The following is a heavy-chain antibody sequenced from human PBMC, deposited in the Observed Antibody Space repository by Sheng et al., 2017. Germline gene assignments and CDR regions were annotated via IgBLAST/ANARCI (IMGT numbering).Heavy chain of an antibody. V-gene: IGHV3-30*04. CDR1: GFTFSSYA. Sequence: QVQLVESGGGVVQPGRSLRLSCAASGFTFSSYAMHWVRQAPGKGLEWVAVISYDGSNKYYADSVKGRFTISRDNSKNTLYLQMNSLRAEDTAVYYCAREGDPRFGESYDTYYYYGMDVWGQGTTVTVSS. J-gene: IGHJ6*02. D-gene: IGHD3-10*01. CDR3: AREGDPRFGESYDTYYYYGMDV. CDR2: ISYDGSNK.